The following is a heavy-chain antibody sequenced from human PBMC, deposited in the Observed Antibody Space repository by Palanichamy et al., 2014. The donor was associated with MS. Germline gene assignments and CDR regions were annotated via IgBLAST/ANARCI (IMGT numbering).Heavy chain of an antibody. CDR1: GFTFSSYG. J-gene: IGHJ3*02. Sequence: QXQXVESGGGVVQPGRSLRLSCAASGFTFSSYGMHWVRQAPGKGLEWVAVISYDGSNKYYADSVKGRFTISRDNSKNTLYLQMNSLRAEDTAVYYCAKSMTTVTTWNAFDIWGQGTMVTVSS. CDR3: AKSMTTVTTWNAFDI. D-gene: IGHD4-17*01. V-gene: IGHV3-30*18. CDR2: ISYDGSNK.